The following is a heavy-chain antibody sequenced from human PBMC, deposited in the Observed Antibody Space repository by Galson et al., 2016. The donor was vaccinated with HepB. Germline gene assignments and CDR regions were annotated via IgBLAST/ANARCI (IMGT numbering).Heavy chain of an antibody. Sequence: SETLSLTCTVSGASISSSYYYWGWLRQPPGKGLEWVGSIYYTGTTYYNPSLQSRVTISVDTSTNQFSLKLTSVTAADTALYTCVRQQRAGLMNSWGQGTMVTVSS. CDR1: GASISSSYYY. CDR3: VRQQRAGLMNS. D-gene: IGHD6-19*01. CDR2: IYYTGTT. V-gene: IGHV4-39*01. J-gene: IGHJ3*01.